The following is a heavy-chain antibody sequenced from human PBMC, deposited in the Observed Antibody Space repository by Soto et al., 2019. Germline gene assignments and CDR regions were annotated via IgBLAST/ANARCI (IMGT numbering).Heavy chain of an antibody. Sequence: SETLPLTCTVSGGSISSYYWSWIRQPPGKGLEWIGYIYYSGSTNYNPSLKSRVTISVDTSKNQFSLKLSSVTAADTAVYYCARSAAGTFDYWGQGTLVTVSS. CDR3: ARSAAGTFDY. D-gene: IGHD6-13*01. CDR1: GGSISSYY. V-gene: IGHV4-59*01. CDR2: IYYSGST. J-gene: IGHJ4*02.